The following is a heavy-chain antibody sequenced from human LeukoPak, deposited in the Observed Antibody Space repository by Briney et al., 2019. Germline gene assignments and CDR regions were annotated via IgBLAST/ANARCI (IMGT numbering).Heavy chain of an antibody. D-gene: IGHD6-25*01. CDR2: ISNSGST. CDR3: ARSAIDAFDI. Sequence: SETLSLTCTVSGDSIRNHYWSWIRQPPGKGLEWIGYISNSGSTNYNPSLKSRVSISVDTSKNQFSLKLSSVTAADTAVYYCARSAIDAFDIWGQGTMVTVSS. V-gene: IGHV4-59*08. J-gene: IGHJ3*02. CDR1: GDSIRNHY.